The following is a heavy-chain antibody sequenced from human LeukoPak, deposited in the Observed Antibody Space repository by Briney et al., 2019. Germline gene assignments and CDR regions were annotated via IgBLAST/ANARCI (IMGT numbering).Heavy chain of an antibody. Sequence: GESLKISCKGSGYSFTSYWIGWVRQMPGKGLEWMGIIYPGDSDTRNSPSFQGQVTISADKSISTAYLQWSSLKASDTAMYYCARHTYDSSGYYDLGAFDIWGQGTMVTVSS. CDR2: IYPGDSDT. J-gene: IGHJ3*02. CDR1: GYSFTSYW. CDR3: ARHTYDSSGYYDLGAFDI. D-gene: IGHD3-22*01. V-gene: IGHV5-51*01.